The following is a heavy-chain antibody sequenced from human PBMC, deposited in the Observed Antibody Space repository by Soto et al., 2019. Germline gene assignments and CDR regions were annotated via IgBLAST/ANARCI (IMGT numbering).Heavy chain of an antibody. CDR1: GGTFSSYA. D-gene: IGHD4-17*01. V-gene: IGHV1-69*06. CDR2: IIPIFGTA. J-gene: IGHJ4*02. Sequence: ASVKVSCKASGGTFSSYAISWVRQAPGQGLEWMGGIIPIFGTANYAQKFQGRVTITADKSTSTAYMELSSLRSEDTAVYYCATMTTVTTALDYWGQGTLVTSPQ. CDR3: ATMTTVTTALDY.